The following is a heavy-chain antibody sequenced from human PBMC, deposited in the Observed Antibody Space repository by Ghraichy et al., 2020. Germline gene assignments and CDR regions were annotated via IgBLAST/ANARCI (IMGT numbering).Heavy chain of an antibody. J-gene: IGHJ4*02. Sequence: SVKVSCKASGGTFSSYAISWVRQAPGQGLEWMGGIIPIFGTANYAQKFQGRVTITADESTSTAYMELSSLRSEDTAVYYCASGGTLGYRESQLFDYWGQGTLVTVSS. D-gene: IGHD5-12*01. CDR1: GGTFSSYA. V-gene: IGHV1-69*13. CDR2: IIPIFGTA. CDR3: ASGGTLGYRESQLFDY.